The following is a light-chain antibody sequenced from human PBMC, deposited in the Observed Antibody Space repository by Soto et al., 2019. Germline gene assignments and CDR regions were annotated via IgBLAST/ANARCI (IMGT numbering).Light chain of an antibody. J-gene: IGKJ1*01. CDR3: MQAIDIPWT. CDR1: DSLLHSDGKTY. Sequence: ILMTQTPLSLCMIPGQTSSISCKSSDSLLHSDGKTYFYWYVQKAGQAPQPLIYEVSNRFSGVPERFSGSGSRTDFTLKISRVEADDVGIYYCMQAIDIPWTFGQGTKVDI. V-gene: IGKV2-29*03. CDR2: EVS.